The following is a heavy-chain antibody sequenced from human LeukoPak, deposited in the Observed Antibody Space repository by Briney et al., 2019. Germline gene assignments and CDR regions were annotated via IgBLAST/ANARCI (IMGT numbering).Heavy chain of an antibody. D-gene: IGHD6-19*01. J-gene: IGHJ5*02. CDR2: FDPEDGET. V-gene: IGHV1-24*01. CDR1: GYTFTSYY. Sequence: ASVKVSCKASGYTFTSYYMHWVRQAPGKGLEWMGGFDPEDGETIYAQKFQGRVTMTEDTSTDTAYMELSSLRSEDTAVYYCATGGLIAVAGTWFDPWGQGTLVTVSS. CDR3: ATGGLIAVAGTWFDP.